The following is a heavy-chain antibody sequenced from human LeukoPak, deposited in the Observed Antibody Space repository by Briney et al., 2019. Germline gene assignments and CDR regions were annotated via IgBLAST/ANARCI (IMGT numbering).Heavy chain of an antibody. CDR3: ARSPWDIVVVPAANFDY. D-gene: IGHD2-2*01. Sequence: GASVQVSCKASGYTFTGYYMHWVRQAPGQGLEGMGWINPNSGGTNYAQKFQGRVTMTRDTPISTAYMELSRLRSDDTAEYYCARSPWDIVVVPAANFDYWGQGTLVTVSS. CDR2: INPNSGGT. J-gene: IGHJ4*02. CDR1: GYTFTGYY. V-gene: IGHV1-2*02.